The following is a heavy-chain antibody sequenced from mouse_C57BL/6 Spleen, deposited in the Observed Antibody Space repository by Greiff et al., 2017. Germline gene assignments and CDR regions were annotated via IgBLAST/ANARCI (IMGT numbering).Heavy chain of an antibody. V-gene: IGHV5-4*03. CDR3: ARGNYGSSYWYFDV. J-gene: IGHJ1*03. Sequence: EVKLVESGGGLVKPGGSLKLSCAASGFTFSSYAMSWVRQTPEKRLEWVATISDGGSYTYYPDNVQGRFTMSRDNAKNNLYLQMSHLKSEDTAMYYCARGNYGSSYWYFDVWGTGTTVTVSS. CDR1: GFTFSSYA. CDR2: ISDGGSYT. D-gene: IGHD1-1*01.